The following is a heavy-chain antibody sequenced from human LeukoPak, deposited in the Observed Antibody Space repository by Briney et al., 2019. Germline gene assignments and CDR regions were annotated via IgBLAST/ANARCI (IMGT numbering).Heavy chain of an antibody. J-gene: IGHJ4*02. CDR2: IRFDGSNK. V-gene: IGHV3-30*02. CDR3: AKDGSSGWSYYFDY. D-gene: IGHD6-19*01. Sequence: GGSLRLSCTAAAFRFNSHGMHWVRQAPGKGLKWVAFIRFDGSNKFYADSVKGLFTFSRDNSKNTLYLQMNSLRAEDTALYFCAKDGSSGWSYYFDYWGQGTLVTVSS. CDR1: AFRFNSHG.